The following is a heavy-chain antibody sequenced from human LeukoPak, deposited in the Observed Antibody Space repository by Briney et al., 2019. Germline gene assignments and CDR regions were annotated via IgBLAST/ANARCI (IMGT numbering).Heavy chain of an antibody. CDR2: ITSSGDGT. D-gene: IGHD3-22*01. V-gene: IGHV3-23*01. CDR1: GFTFSIYA. J-gene: IGHJ4*02. CDR3: AKDRPNYYGSNGHYYRRDGDY. Sequence: PGGSLTLSCAASGFTFSIYAMSWVRQAPGKGLRGVSSITSSGDGTYYADSVKGRFTISRDNSENMLYLQMNSLRVEDTAVYFCAKDRPNYYGSNGHYYRRDGDYWGQGTLVTVSS.